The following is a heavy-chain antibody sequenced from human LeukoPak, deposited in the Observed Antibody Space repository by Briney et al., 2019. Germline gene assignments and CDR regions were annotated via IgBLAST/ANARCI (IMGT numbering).Heavy chain of an antibody. V-gene: IGHV3-23*01. D-gene: IGHD3-10*01. CDR3: AKSMVRGVIEKLDY. J-gene: IGHJ4*02. CDR2: IGGSDGRT. Sequence: GGSLRLSCAPSGFTFSTYVMRWVRQAPGRGREWVSLIGGSDGRTRYADSVKGRFTISRDNSKNTLYLEMNSLRAEDTAVYYCAKSMVRGVIEKLDYWGQGTLVTVSS. CDR1: GFTFSTYV.